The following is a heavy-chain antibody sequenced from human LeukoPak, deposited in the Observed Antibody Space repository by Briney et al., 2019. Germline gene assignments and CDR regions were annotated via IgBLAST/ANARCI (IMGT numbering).Heavy chain of an antibody. J-gene: IGHJ4*02. D-gene: IGHD3-16*01. CDR3: AKDHVTWGNRYFDH. V-gene: IGHV3-30*02. Sequence: QSGGSLRLSCAASGFTFSTYGMHWVRQAPGRGLEWVAFIGHDGTKIYYADSVQGRFIISGDNSKNTLYLEMNSLSGEDTALYYCAKDHVTWGNRYFDHWGQGTLGTVSS. CDR1: GFTFSTYG. CDR2: IGHDGTKI.